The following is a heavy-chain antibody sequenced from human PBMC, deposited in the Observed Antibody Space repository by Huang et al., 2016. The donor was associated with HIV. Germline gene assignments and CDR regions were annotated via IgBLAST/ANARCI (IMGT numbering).Heavy chain of an antibody. J-gene: IGHJ3*02. CDR1: GYTFSSYV. CDR3: ARENNYYDSSGYWLSDAFDI. V-gene: IGHV7-4-1*02. Sequence: QVQLVQSGSELKKPGASVKDSCKGSGYTFSSYVMNWVRQATGQGLEWRGWTNTNTGNPTYAHGFTGRFVFSLDTSGSTAYLQISSLKAEDTAVYYCARENNYYDSSGYWLSDAFDIWVQGTMVTVSS. CDR2: TNTNTGNP. D-gene: IGHD3-22*01.